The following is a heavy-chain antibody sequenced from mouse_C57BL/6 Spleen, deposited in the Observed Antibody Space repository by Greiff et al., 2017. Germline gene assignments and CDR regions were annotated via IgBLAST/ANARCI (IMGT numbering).Heavy chain of an antibody. V-gene: IGHV1-54*01. Sequence: QVQLQQSGAELVRPGTSVKVSCKASGYAFTNYLIEWVKQRPGQGLEWIGVINPGSGGTNYNEKFKGKATLTADKSSSTAYMQLSSLTSEDSAVYFCARWGTDGYYEDFDYWGQGTTRTVSS. CDR1: GYAFTNYL. J-gene: IGHJ2*01. D-gene: IGHD2-3*01. CDR2: INPGSGGT. CDR3: ARWGTDGYYEDFDY.